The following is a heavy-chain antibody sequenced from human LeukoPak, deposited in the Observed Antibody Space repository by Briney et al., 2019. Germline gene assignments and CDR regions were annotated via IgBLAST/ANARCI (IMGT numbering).Heavy chain of an antibody. CDR1: GFTFDDYG. CDR3: ATLTVASSFDY. V-gene: IGHV3-20*04. J-gene: IGHJ4*02. CDR2: INWNGGGT. D-gene: IGHD4-17*01. Sequence: PGGSLRLSCAASGFTFDDYGMSWVRQAPGKGLEWVSGINWNGGGTGYADSVKGRFTISRDNAKNSLYLQMNSLRAEDTAVYYCATLTVASSFDYWGQGTLVTVSS.